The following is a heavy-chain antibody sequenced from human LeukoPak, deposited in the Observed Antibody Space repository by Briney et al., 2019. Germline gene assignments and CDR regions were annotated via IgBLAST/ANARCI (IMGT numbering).Heavy chain of an antibody. Sequence: PGRSLRLSCAASGFTFSSYGMHWVRQAPGKGLEWVAVLSYDGINENYADSLRGRFTISRDSFKNTLYLQMNSLTTDDTALYYCARETLRDLHWYFDLWGRGTLVTVSS. CDR2: LSYDGINE. J-gene: IGHJ2*01. CDR1: GFTFSSYG. V-gene: IGHV3-30*03. D-gene: IGHD3/OR15-3a*01. CDR3: ARETLRDLHWYFDL.